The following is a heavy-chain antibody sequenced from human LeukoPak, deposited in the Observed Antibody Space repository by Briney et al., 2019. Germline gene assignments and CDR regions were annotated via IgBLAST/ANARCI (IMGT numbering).Heavy chain of an antibody. CDR2: ISGSGGST. J-gene: IGHJ5*02. V-gene: IGHV3-23*01. Sequence: GGSLRLSCAASGFTFSSYAMSWVRQAPGKGLEWVSAISGSGGSTYYADSVKGRFTISRDNSKNTLYLQMNSLRAEDTAVYYCAKGERSLEWLPYSNWFDPWGQGTLVTVSS. D-gene: IGHD3-3*01. CDR3: AKGERSLEWLPYSNWFDP. CDR1: GFTFSSYA.